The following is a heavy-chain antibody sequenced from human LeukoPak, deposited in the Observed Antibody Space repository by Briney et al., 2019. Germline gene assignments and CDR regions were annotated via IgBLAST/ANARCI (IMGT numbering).Heavy chain of an antibody. CDR3: ARALSSSWSRNWFDP. CDR2: MNPNSGNT. J-gene: IGHJ5*02. Sequence: ASVTVSCKASGYTFTSYDINWVRQAPGQGLEWMGWMNPNSGNTDYAQKFQGRVTMTRNTSISTAYMELSSLRSEDTAVYYCARALSSSWSRNWFDPWGQGTLVTVSS. V-gene: IGHV1-8*01. D-gene: IGHD6-13*01. CDR1: GYTFTSYD.